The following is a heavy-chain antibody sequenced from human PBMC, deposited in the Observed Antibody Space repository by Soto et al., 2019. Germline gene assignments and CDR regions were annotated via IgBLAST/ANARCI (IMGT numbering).Heavy chain of an antibody. D-gene: IGHD3-3*01. CDR3: ARGGRITIFGVVDPTVDY. V-gene: IGHV1-8*01. Sequence: ASVKVSCKASGYTFTSYDINWVRQATGQGLEWMGWMNPNSGNTGYAQKFQGRVTMTRNTSISTAYMELSSLRSEDTAVYYCARGGRITIFGVVDPTVDYWGQGTLVTVSS. CDR1: GYTFTSYD. J-gene: IGHJ4*02. CDR2: MNPNSGNT.